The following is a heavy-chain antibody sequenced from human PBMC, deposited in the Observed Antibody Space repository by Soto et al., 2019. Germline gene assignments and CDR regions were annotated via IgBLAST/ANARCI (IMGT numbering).Heavy chain of an antibody. Sequence: QVQLVQSGAEVKKPGSSVKVSCKASGGTFSSYTISWVRQAPGQGLEWMGRIIPILGIANYAQKFQGRVTITAEKSTSTAYKELSSLKSDDTAADYCARGPQDCSVGSGYRYFDLWGRGTLVTVSS. J-gene: IGHJ2*01. CDR3: ARGPQDCSVGSGYRYFDL. CDR1: GGTFSSYT. V-gene: IGHV1-69*02. CDR2: IIPILGIA. D-gene: IGHD2-15*01.